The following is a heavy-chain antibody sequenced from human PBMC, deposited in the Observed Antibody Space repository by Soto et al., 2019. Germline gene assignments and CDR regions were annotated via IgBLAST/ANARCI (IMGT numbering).Heavy chain of an antibody. CDR2: IWYDGSNK. J-gene: IGHJ4*02. V-gene: IGHV3-33*01. CDR3: ARDLSSSAFDY. Sequence: QVQLVESGGGVVQPGRSLRLSCAASGFTFSSYGMHWVRQAPGKGLEWVAVIWYDGSNKYYADSVKGRFTISRDNSKNTLYLQMNSLRAEDTAVYYCARDLSSSAFDYWGQGTLVTVSS. D-gene: IGHD6-6*01. CDR1: GFTFSSYG.